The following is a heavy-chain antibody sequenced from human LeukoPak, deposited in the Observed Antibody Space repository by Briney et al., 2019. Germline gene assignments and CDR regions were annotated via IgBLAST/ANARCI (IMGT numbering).Heavy chain of an antibody. J-gene: IGHJ4*02. Sequence: SETLSLTCAVSGYSIGSGYYWGWIRQPPGKGLEWIGSIYHSGGTYYNPSLKSRVTISVDTSKNQFSLKLSSVTAADTAVYYCASKTRTGYSNWGQGTLVTVSS. CDR3: ASKTRTGYSN. D-gene: IGHD6-13*01. V-gene: IGHV4-38-2*01. CDR1: GYSIGSGYY. CDR2: IYHSGGT.